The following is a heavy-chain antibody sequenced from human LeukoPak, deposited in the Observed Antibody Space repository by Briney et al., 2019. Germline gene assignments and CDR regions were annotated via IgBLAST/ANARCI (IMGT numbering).Heavy chain of an antibody. V-gene: IGHV4-39*01. CDR2: IYYSGST. J-gene: IGHJ1*01. D-gene: IGHD6-13*01. CDR3: ARAGYSSSWSPKPFQH. CDR1: GGSISSSSYY. Sequence: ASETLSLTXTVSGGSISSSSYYWGWIRQPPGKVLEWIGSIYYSGSTYYNPSLKSRVTISVDTSKNQFSLKLSSVTAADTAVYYCARAGYSSSWSPKPFQHWGQGTLVTVSS.